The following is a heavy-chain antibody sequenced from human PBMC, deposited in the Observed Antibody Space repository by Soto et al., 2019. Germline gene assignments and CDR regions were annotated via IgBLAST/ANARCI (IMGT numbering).Heavy chain of an antibody. Sequence: GGSLRLSCTASGFTFSDYYMSWIRQAPGKGLEWVSYISSSGSTIYYADSVKGQFTISRDNAKNSLYLQMNSLRAEDTAVYYCARDQSEAWFGELFSRNYYYYYMDVWGKGTTVTVSS. CDR3: ARDQSEAWFGELFSRNYYYYYMDV. D-gene: IGHD3-10*01. CDR1: GFTFSDYY. J-gene: IGHJ6*03. V-gene: IGHV3-11*01. CDR2: ISSSGSTI.